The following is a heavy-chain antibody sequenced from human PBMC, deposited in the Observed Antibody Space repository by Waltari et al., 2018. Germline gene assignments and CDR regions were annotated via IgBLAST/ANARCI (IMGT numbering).Heavy chain of an antibody. CDR1: GFTFSSYS. CDR2: ISSSSSYI. CDR3: ASNVIEQWLVRPFAY. J-gene: IGHJ4*02. Sequence: EVQLVESGGGLVKPGGSLRLSCAASGFTFSSYSMNWVRQAPGKGLEWVSSISSSSSYIYYAGSVKGRFTISRDNAKNALYLQMNSLRAEDTAVYYCASNVIEQWLVRPFAYWGQGTLVTVSS. D-gene: IGHD6-19*01. V-gene: IGHV3-21*01.